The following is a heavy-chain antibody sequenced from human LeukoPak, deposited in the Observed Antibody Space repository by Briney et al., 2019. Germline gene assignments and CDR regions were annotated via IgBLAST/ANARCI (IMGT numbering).Heavy chain of an antibody. J-gene: IGHJ4*02. Sequence: SSETLSLTCTVSGDSITSSDYYWGWIRQPPGKGLEWIGSIYYSGSTYYNSSLKSRVTISVDTTKNQFFLMMSPVTAAPTAVYYCATFPFTYPWSVYWGQGTLVTVSS. CDR1: GDSITSSDYY. CDR2: IYYSGST. CDR3: ATFPFTYPWSVY. V-gene: IGHV4-39*01. D-gene: IGHD3-3*01.